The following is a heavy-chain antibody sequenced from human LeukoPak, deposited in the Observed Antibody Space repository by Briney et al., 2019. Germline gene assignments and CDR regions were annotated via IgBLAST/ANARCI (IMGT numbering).Heavy chain of an antibody. J-gene: IGHJ6*03. V-gene: IGHV3-30-3*01. CDR1: GFTFSSYA. CDR2: ISYDGSNK. D-gene: IGHD2-8*02. Sequence: GGSLRLSCAASGFTFSSYAMHWVRQAPGKGLEWVAVISYDGSNKCYADPVKGRFTISRDNSKNTLYLQMNSLRPEDTAVYYCAKDTGPYYYYMDVWGKGTTVTVSS. CDR3: AKDTGPYYYYMDV.